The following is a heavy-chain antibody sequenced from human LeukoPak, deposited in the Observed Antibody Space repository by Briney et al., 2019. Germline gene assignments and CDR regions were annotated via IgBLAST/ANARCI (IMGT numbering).Heavy chain of an antibody. Sequence: GGSLRLSCAASGFTFTGSWMSWVRQAPGKGLEWVAHIKQDGGETYYIDSVKGRFTISRDNAYNSLYLQMNSLRSEDTAVYYCARGGTWDLDHWGQGTLVTVSS. J-gene: IGHJ4*02. CDR3: ARGGTWDLDH. CDR2: IKQDGGET. V-gene: IGHV3-7*05. D-gene: IGHD3-16*01. CDR1: GFTFTGSW.